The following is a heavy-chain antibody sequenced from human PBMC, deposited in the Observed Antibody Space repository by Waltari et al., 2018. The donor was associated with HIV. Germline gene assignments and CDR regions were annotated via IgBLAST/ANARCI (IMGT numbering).Heavy chain of an antibody. CDR2: INPDSGGT. V-gene: IGHV1-2*06. Sequence: QVQLVQSGAEVRKPGASVKVSCKASGYTFTGYYLHWVRQAPGQGLEWMGRINPDSGGTNYAQEFQARVTMTRDTSIGAAYMELSSLRPNDTAVYYCARVTTVTGDSYFYYGMDVWGQGTTVTVSS. CDR1: GYTFTGYY. D-gene: IGHD4-17*01. J-gene: IGHJ6*02. CDR3: ARVTTVTGDSYFYYGMDV.